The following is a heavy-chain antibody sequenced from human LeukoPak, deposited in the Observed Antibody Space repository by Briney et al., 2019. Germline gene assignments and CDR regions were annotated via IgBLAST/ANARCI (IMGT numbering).Heavy chain of an antibody. CDR3: AREMRSSASGYFDY. D-gene: IGHD2-2*01. CDR2: ISSDGTSK. Sequence: GGSLRLSCAASGFTFSSYSIHWVRQAPGKGLEWVALISSDGTSKYYADSVKGRFTISRDNSKNTLYLQMNSLRADDTAVYYCAREMRSSASGYFDYRGQGTLVTVSS. J-gene: IGHJ4*02. CDR1: GFTFSSYS. V-gene: IGHV3-30*04.